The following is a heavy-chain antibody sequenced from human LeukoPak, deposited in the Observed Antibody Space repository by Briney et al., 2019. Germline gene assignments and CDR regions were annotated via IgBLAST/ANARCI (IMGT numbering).Heavy chain of an antibody. CDR1: GGSISSYY. J-gene: IGHJ4*02. CDR3: ARVGSSWRYFDY. CDR2: IYYSGST. D-gene: IGHD6-13*01. V-gene: IGHV4-59*01. Sequence: KSSETLSLTCTVSGGSISSYYWSWIRQPPGKELEWIGYIYYSGSTSYNPSLKSRVTISVDTSKSQFSLRLSSVTAADTAVYYCARVGSSWRYFDYWGQGTLATVSS.